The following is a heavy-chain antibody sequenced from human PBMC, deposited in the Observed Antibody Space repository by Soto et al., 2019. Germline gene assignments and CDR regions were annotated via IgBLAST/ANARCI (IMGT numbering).Heavy chain of an antibody. CDR2: IIPIFGTA. D-gene: IGHD3-9*01. J-gene: IGHJ6*02. CDR1: GGTFSSYA. V-gene: IGHV1-69*13. Sequence: ASVKVSCKASGGTFSSYAICWLRQAPGQGLEWMGGIIPIFGTANYAQKFQGRVTITADESTSTAYMELSSLRSEDTAVYYCARVPYYDILTGYTDYYYYYGMDVWGQGTTVTVSS. CDR3: ARVPYYDILTGYTDYYYYYGMDV.